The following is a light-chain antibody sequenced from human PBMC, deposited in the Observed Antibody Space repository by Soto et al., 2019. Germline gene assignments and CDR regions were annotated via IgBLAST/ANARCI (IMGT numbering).Light chain of an antibody. Sequence: QSVLTQPPSASGSPGQSVTISCTGTSSDIGDYDYVSWYQHLPGKAPKLMIYEVARRPSGVPDRFSGSKSGNTASLTVSGLQAEDEADYHCAAWDASLSRWVFGGGTKVTVL. CDR3: AAWDASLSRWV. CDR2: EVA. J-gene: IGLJ3*02. V-gene: IGLV2-8*01. CDR1: SSDIGDYDY.